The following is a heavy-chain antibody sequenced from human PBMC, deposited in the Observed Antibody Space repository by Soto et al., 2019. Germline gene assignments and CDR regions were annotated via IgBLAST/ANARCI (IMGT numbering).Heavy chain of an antibody. CDR1: GYTFTSYA. CDR2: INAGNGNT. D-gene: IGHD3-3*01. J-gene: IGHJ3*02. V-gene: IGHV1-3*01. Sequence: ASVKVSCKASGYTFTSYAMHWVRQAPGQRLEWMGWINAGNGNTKYSQKFQGRVTITRDTSASTAYMELSSLRSEDTAVYYCARDSRYDFWSGYYTNDAFDIWGQGPMVTDSS. CDR3: ARDSRYDFWSGYYTNDAFDI.